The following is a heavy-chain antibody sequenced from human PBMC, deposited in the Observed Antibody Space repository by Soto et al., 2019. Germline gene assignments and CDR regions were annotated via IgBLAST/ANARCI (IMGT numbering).Heavy chain of an antibody. CDR2: IIPIFGTA. CDR3: ARVVVRDLYYYYGMDV. CDR1: GGTFSSYA. Sequence: GASVKVSCKASGGTFSSYAISWVRQAPGQGLEWMGGIIPIFGTANYAQKFQGRVTITADESTSTAYMGLSSLRSEDTAVYYCARVVVRDLYYYYGMDVWGQGTTVTVSS. V-gene: IGHV1-69*13. J-gene: IGHJ6*02. D-gene: IGHD3-10*01.